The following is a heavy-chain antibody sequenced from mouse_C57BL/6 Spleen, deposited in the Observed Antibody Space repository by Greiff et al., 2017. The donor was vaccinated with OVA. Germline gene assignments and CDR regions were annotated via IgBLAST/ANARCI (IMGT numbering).Heavy chain of an antibody. V-gene: IGHV1-42*01. CDR3: ARRGHYYGSSYVGFAY. CDR2: INPSTGGT. CDR1: GYSFTGYY. Sequence: EVQLQQSGPELVKPGASVKISCKASGYSFTGYYMNWVKQSPEKSLEWIGEINPSTGGTTYNQKFKAKATLTVDKSSSTAYMQLKSLTSEDSAVYYCARRGHYYGSSYVGFAYWGQGTLVTVSA. D-gene: IGHD1-1*01. J-gene: IGHJ3*01.